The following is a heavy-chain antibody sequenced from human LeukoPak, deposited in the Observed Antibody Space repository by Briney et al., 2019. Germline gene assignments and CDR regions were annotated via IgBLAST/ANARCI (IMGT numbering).Heavy chain of an antibody. J-gene: IGHJ4*02. CDR3: ARGELLKYYFDY. CDR1: GYTFTSYY. Sequence: ASVKVSCKASGYTFTSYYMHWVRQAPGQGLEWMGWISAYNGNTSYAQKLQGRVTMTTDTSTSTAYMELRSLRSDDTAVYYCARGELLKYYFDYWGQGTLVTVSS. V-gene: IGHV1-18*04. D-gene: IGHD1-26*01. CDR2: ISAYNGNT.